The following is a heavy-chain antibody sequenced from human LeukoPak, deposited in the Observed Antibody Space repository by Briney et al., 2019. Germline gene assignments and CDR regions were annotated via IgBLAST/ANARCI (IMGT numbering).Heavy chain of an antibody. CDR2: INTYNGNT. D-gene: IGHD2-15*01. CDR1: GYXFTTFG. Sequence: ASVKVSCKASGYXFTTFGITWVRQAPGQGLEWMGWINTYNGNTNYAQNLQGRVTMTTDTSTSTAYMELRSLTSDDTAVYYCARLGSDCGGGNCYWGQGTLVTVSS. J-gene: IGHJ4*02. V-gene: IGHV1-18*01. CDR3: ARLGSDCGGGNCY.